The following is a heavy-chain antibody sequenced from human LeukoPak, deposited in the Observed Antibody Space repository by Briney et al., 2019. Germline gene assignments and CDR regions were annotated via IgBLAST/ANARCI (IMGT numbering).Heavy chain of an antibody. J-gene: IGHJ4*02. Sequence: PGGSLRLSCAASGFTFSSYAMTWVRQAPGKGLEWVSAIGDSGRNTYYADSMRGRFIISRDNSKNTLYLQMNSLRAEDTAIYYCAKDPMVRGATYDCWGQGTLVTVSS. CDR1: GFTFSSYA. CDR2: IGDSGRNT. D-gene: IGHD3-10*01. V-gene: IGHV3-23*01. CDR3: AKDPMVRGATYDC.